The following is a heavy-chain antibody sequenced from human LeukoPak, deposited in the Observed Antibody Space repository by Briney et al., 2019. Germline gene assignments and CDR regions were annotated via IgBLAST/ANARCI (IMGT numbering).Heavy chain of an antibody. V-gene: IGHV3-23*01. CDR3: AQIISSSATGY. Sequence: GGSLRLSCAASGFTFSNYAMNWVRQAPGKGLGWVSAISGNGGVTYYGDSVKGRFTSSRDNSKNTLYLRMSSLRVQDTAVYYCAQIISSSATGYWGQGTLVTVSS. CDR1: GFTFSNYA. J-gene: IGHJ4*02. D-gene: IGHD3-10*01. CDR2: ISGNGGVT.